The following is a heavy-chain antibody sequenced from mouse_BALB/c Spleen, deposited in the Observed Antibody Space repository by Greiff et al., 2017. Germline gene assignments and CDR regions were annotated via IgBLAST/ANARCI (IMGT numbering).Heavy chain of an antibody. D-gene: IGHD2-14*01. CDR3: ARGGDYRYDGYFDV. V-gene: IGHV3-6*02. J-gene: IGHJ1*01. CDR2: ISYDGSN. CDR1: GYSITSGYY. Sequence: ESGPGLVKPSQSLSLTCSVTGYSITSGYYWNWIRQFPGNILEWMGYISYDGSNNYNPSLKNRISITRDTSKNQFFLKLNSVTTEDTATYYCARGGDYRYDGYFDVWGAGTTVTVSS.